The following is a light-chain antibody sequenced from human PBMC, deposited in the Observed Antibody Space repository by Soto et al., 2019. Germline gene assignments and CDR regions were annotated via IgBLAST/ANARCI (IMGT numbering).Light chain of an antibody. CDR1: QGISGW. V-gene: IGKV1D-12*01. CDR3: QQANSLPFT. Sequence: DIPMAQSPSSVSASVGDRVTITCRASQGISGWLAWYQQKPGKVPKLLIYAASSLQSGVPSRFSGSGSGTDFTLTISSLQPEDFATYYCQQANSLPFTFGPGTKVDIK. J-gene: IGKJ3*01. CDR2: AAS.